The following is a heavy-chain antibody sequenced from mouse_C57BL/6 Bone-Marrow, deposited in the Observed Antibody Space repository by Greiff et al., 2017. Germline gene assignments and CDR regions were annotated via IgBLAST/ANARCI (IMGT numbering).Heavy chain of an antibody. D-gene: IGHD4-1*02. CDR3: ARSQLGRYFDY. V-gene: IGHV1-81*01. J-gene: IGHJ2*01. CDR1: GYTYTSYG. CDR2: IYPRSGNT. Sequence: VQLQESGAELARPGASVKLSCKASGYTYTSYGISWVKQRTGQGLEWIGEIYPRSGNTYYNEKFKGKATLTADKSSSTAYMELRSLTSEDSAVYFCARSQLGRYFDYWGQGTTLTVSS.